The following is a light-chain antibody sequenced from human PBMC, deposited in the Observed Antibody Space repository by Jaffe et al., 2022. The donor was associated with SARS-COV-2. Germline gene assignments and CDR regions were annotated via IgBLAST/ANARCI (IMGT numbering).Light chain of an antibody. CDR1: QSISTY. J-gene: IGKJ2*01. CDR2: AAS. Sequence: DIQMTQSPSSLSASVGDRVTITCRASQSISTYLNWYQQKPGQAPKVLIYAASSLQSGVPLRFSGSGSGTDFTLTISSLQPEDFATYHCQQSHSSPYTFGQGTQLEI. CDR3: QQSHSSPYT. V-gene: IGKV1-39*01.